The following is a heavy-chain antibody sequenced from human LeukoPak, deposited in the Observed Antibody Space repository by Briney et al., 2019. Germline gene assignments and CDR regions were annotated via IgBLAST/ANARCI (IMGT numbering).Heavy chain of an antibody. J-gene: IGHJ5*02. CDR1: GGSISSSSYY. CDR3: ARDLGGEDCTSTSCYFGWFDP. D-gene: IGHD2-2*01. Sequence: SETLSLTCTVSGGSISSSSYYWGWLRQPPGKGLEWIGSIYYSESTYYNPSLKSRVTIPVDTSKNQFSLKLTSVTAADTAVYYCARDLGGEDCTSTSCYFGWFDPWGQGTLVTVSS. CDR2: IYYSEST. V-gene: IGHV4-39*02.